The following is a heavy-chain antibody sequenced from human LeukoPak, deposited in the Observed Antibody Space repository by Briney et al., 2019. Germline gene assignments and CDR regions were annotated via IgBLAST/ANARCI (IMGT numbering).Heavy chain of an antibody. CDR1: GFTFSSYA. CDR3: ARDGGIAVAEPGDYFDY. Sequence: GGSLRLSCAASGFTFSSYAMSWVRQAPGKGLEWVAVISYDGSNKYYADSVKGRFTISRDNSKNTLYLQMNSLRAEDTAVHYCARDGGIAVAEPGDYFDYWGQGTLVTVSS. J-gene: IGHJ4*02. D-gene: IGHD6-13*01. CDR2: ISYDGSNK. V-gene: IGHV3-30*03.